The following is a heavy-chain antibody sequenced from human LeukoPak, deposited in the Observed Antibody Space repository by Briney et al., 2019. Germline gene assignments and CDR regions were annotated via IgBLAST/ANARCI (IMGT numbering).Heavy chain of an antibody. V-gene: IGHV4-34*01. J-gene: IGHJ4*02. CDR2: INHSGST. CDR1: GGSFSGYY. Sequence: SETLSLTCAVYGGSFSGYYWSWIRQPPGKGLEWIGEINHSGSTNYNPSLKSRVTISVDTSKNQFSLKLSSVTAADTAVYYCARGGGYSSGWSFDYWGQGTLVTVSS. CDR3: ARGGGYSSGWSFDY. D-gene: IGHD6-19*01.